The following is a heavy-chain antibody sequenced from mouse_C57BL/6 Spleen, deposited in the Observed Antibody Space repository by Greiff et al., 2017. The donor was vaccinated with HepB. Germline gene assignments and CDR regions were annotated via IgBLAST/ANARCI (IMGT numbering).Heavy chain of an antibody. J-gene: IGHJ1*03. V-gene: IGHV5-17*01. CDR1: GFTFSDYG. CDR2: ISSGSSTI. CDR3: ARPYSNYWDFDV. Sequence: EVNVVESGGGLVKPGGSLKLSCAASGFTFSDYGMHWVRQAPGKGLEWVAYISSGSSTIYYADTVKGRFTISRDNAKNTLFLQMTSLRSEDTAMYYCARPYSNYWDFDVWGTGTTVTVSS. D-gene: IGHD2-5*01.